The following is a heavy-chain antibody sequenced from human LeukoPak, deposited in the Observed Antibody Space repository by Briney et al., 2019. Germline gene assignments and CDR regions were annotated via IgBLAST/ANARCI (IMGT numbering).Heavy chain of an antibody. CDR2: IKQDGSEK. CDR1: RFTFSNYW. D-gene: IGHD6-19*01. Sequence: GGSLRLSCAASRFTFSNYWMSWVRQASGKGLEWVANIKQDGSEKYYVDSVKGRFTISRDNAKNSLYLQMNSLRAEDTAVYYCARDGGGQWLHGDYGMDVWGQGTTVTVSS. V-gene: IGHV3-7*04. J-gene: IGHJ6*02. CDR3: ARDGGGQWLHGDYGMDV.